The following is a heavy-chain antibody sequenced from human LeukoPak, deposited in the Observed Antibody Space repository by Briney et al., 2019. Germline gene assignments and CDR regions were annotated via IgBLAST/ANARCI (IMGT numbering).Heavy chain of an antibody. Sequence: SETLSLTCTVSGGSISSYYWSWIRQPPGKGLEWIGYIYYSGSTNYNPSLKSRVTISVDTSKNQFSLKLSSVTAADTAVYYCARHPRPFSGGSCYFRTTCYFDYWGQGTLVTVSS. J-gene: IGHJ4*02. CDR1: GGSISSYY. V-gene: IGHV4-59*08. D-gene: IGHD2-15*01. CDR2: IYYSGST. CDR3: ARHPRPFSGGSCYFRTTCYFDY.